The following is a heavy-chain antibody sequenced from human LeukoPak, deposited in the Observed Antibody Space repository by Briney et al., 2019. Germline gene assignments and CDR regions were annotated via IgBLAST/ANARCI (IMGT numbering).Heavy chain of an antibody. J-gene: IGHJ4*02. CDR1: GFTFSSYG. V-gene: IGHV3-30*02. CDR2: IGNDENNK. CDR3: AKDDYRYVDY. D-gene: IGHD3-16*02. Sequence: PGGSLRLSCAASGFTFSSYGIHWVRQAPGKGLEWVAFIGNDENNKKFGDPVKGRFTISRDNSKSTVYLQTNSLRVEDTAVYYCAKDDYRYVDYWGQGTLVIVSS.